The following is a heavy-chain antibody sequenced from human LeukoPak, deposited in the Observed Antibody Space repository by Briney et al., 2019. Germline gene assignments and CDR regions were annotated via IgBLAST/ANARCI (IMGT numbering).Heavy chain of an antibody. CDR2: VDPKEGEA. V-gene: IGHV1-69-2*01. Sequence: VKTSCKASRYTLTVVYIHWGHHAPGKSVDWMGRVDPKEGEATYTDHLRGRVTITAATSTDSAYLELRSLKSDDTALYYCATYPEISMVLQYWGQGSLVTVS. J-gene: IGHJ4*02. CDR1: RYTLTVVY. D-gene: IGHD3-10*01. CDR3: ATYPEISMVLQY.